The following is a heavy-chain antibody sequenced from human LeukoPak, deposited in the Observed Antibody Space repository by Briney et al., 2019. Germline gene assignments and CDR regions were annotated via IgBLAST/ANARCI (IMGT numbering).Heavy chain of an antibody. V-gene: IGHV5-51*01. CDR1: GYSFTSYW. D-gene: IGHD3-3*01. CDR3: ARRGMYYDFWSGYEDY. CDR2: IYPGDSDT. J-gene: IGHJ4*02. Sequence: GESLKISCKGSGYSFTSYWIGWVRQMPGKGLEWMGIIYPGDSDTRYSPSFQGQVTISADKSISTAYLQWSSLKASDTAMYYCARRGMYYDFWSGYEDYWGQGTLVTVS.